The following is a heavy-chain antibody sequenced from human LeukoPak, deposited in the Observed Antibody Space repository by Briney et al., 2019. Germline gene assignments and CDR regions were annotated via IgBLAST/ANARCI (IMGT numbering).Heavy chain of an antibody. D-gene: IGHD3-22*01. Sequence: GGSLRLSCAASGFTLSSYAMSWVRQAPGKGPEWVSAISGSGGSTYYADSVKGRFTISRDNSKNTLYLQMNSLRAEDTAVYYCAKDQDYYDSSGYYYGPYFDYWGQGTLVTVSS. CDR1: GFTLSSYA. V-gene: IGHV3-23*01. CDR2: ISGSGGST. CDR3: AKDQDYYDSSGYYYGPYFDY. J-gene: IGHJ4*02.